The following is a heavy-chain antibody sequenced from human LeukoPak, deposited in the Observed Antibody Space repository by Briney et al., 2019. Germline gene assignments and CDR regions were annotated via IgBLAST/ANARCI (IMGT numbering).Heavy chain of an antibody. Sequence: TGESLKISCKGSGYSFTSYWIGRVRPMPGKGLEWMGIIYPGDSDTRYNPSFQGQVTISADKSISTAYLQWSSLKASDTAMYYCARIESARYYGSGSYSYWFDPWGQGTLVTVSS. CDR1: GYSFTSYW. J-gene: IGHJ5*02. D-gene: IGHD3-10*01. V-gene: IGHV5-51*01. CDR2: IYPGDSDT. CDR3: ARIESARYYGSGSYSYWFDP.